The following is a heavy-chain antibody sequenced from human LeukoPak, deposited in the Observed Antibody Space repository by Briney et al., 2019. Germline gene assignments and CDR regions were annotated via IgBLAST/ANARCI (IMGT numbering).Heavy chain of an antibody. CDR1: GFTFSSYE. J-gene: IGHJ4*02. Sequence: PGGSLRLSCAASGFTFSSYEMTWVRQAPGKGLEWLSYISSSGSTIYYADSVKGRFTISRDNAKNSLYLQMNSLRAEDTAVYYCATDDYYGSASYYYFDYWGQGTLVTVS. CDR2: ISSSGSTI. CDR3: ATDDYYGSASYYYFDY. D-gene: IGHD3-10*01. V-gene: IGHV3-48*03.